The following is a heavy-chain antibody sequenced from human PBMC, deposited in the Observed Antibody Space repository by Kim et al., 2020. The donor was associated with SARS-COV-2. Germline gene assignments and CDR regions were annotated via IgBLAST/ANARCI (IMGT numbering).Heavy chain of an antibody. CDR2: INHSGST. D-gene: IGHD5-18*01. J-gene: IGHJ4*02. Sequence: SETLSLTCAVYGGSFSGYYWSWIRQPPGKGLEWIGEINHSGSTNYNPSLKSRVTISVDTSKNQFSLKLSSVTAADTAVYYCARGVDTAMVIFKGINHMPYYFDYWGQGTLVTVSS. CDR1: GGSFSGYY. V-gene: IGHV4-34*01. CDR3: ARGVDTAMVIFKGINHMPYYFDY.